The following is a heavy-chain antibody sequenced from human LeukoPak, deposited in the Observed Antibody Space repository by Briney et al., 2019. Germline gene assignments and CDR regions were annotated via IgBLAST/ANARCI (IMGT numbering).Heavy chain of an antibody. Sequence: GGSLRLSCAASGFTFSSYSMNWVRQAPGKGLEWVSSISSSSSYVYYADSVKGRFTISRDNAKNSLYLQMNSLRAEDTAVYYCAGRDCGGDCYPEDWGQGTLVTVSS. CDR2: ISSSSSYV. V-gene: IGHV3-21*01. CDR1: GFTFSSYS. D-gene: IGHD2-21*02. J-gene: IGHJ4*02. CDR3: AGRDCGGDCYPED.